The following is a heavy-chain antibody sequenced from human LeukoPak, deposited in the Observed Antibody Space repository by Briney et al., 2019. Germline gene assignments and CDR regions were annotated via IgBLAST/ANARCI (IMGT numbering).Heavy chain of an antibody. Sequence: GSLRLSCAASGFTFSSYAMSWVRQPPGKGLEWIGSIYYSGSTYYNPSLKSRVTISVDTSKNQFSLKLSSVTAADTAVYYCARGSYSSGYDYWGQGTLVTVSS. CDR2: IYYSGST. CDR3: ARGSYSSGYDY. CDR1: GFTFSSYA. D-gene: IGHD6-19*01. J-gene: IGHJ4*02. V-gene: IGHV4-39*07.